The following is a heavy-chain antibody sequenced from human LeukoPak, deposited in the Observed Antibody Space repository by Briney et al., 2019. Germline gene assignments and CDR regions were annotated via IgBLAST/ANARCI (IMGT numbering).Heavy chain of an antibody. Sequence: SETLSLTCTVSGGSVSSSDYYWGWIRQPPGKGLEWIGEINHSGSTNYNPSLKSRVTISVDTSKNQFSLKLSSVTAADTAVYYCARFGSSGWYSRDYWGQGTLVTVSS. J-gene: IGHJ4*02. CDR3: ARFGSSGWYSRDY. V-gene: IGHV4-39*07. CDR1: GGSVSSSDYY. CDR2: INHSGST. D-gene: IGHD6-19*01.